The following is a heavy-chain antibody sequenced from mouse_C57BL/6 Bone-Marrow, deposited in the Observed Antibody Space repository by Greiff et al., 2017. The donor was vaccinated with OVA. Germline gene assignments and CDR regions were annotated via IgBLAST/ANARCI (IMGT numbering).Heavy chain of an antibody. CDR3: ARGRPLDSSGYDFDY. CDR2: INPNYGTT. V-gene: IGHV1-39*01. Sequence: EVKLQESGPELVKPGASVKISCKASGYSFTDYNMNWVKQSNGKSLEWIGVINPNYGTTSYNQKFKGKATLTVDQSSSTAYMQLNSLTSEDSAVYYCARGRPLDSSGYDFDYWGQGTTLTVSS. J-gene: IGHJ2*01. CDR1: GYSFTDYN. D-gene: IGHD3-2*02.